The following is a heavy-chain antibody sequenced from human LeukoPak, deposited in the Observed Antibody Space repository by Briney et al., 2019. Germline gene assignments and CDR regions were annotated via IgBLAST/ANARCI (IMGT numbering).Heavy chain of an antibody. CDR2: IYYSGST. V-gene: IGHV4-59*08. Sequence: SETLSLTCTVSGGSIIIYYWSWIRPRPGQGLEWIGYIYYSGSTNYNPSLKSRVTISVDTSKNQFSLKLSSVTAADTAVYYCARHADIYGSGSSIDYWGQGTLVTVSS. CDR3: ARHADIYGSGSSIDY. J-gene: IGHJ4*02. D-gene: IGHD3-10*01. CDR1: GGSIIIYY.